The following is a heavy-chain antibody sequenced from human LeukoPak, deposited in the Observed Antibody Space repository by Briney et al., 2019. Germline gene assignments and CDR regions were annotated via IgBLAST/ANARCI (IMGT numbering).Heavy chain of an antibody. Sequence: GGSLRLSCAASGFTFSSYSMNWVRQAPGKGLEWVSYISSSSSAIYYADSVKGRFTISRDNSKNTLYLQMNSLRAEDTAVYYCARGQRWLQLFDYWGQGTLVTVSS. CDR1: GFTFSSYS. CDR2: ISSSSSAI. V-gene: IGHV3-48*01. CDR3: ARGQRWLQLFDY. D-gene: IGHD5-24*01. J-gene: IGHJ4*02.